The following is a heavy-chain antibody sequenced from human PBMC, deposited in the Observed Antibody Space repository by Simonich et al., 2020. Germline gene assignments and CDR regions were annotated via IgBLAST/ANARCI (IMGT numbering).Heavy chain of an antibody. CDR3: ARLPDY. Sequence: QVQLQESGPGLVKPSETLSLTCTVSGGSISSYYWSWIRQPPGKGLDWIGYIYYRGTTNSNPSLKSRVTISVDTSKNQFSLKLSSVTAADTAVYYCARLPDYWGQGTLVTVSS. J-gene: IGHJ4*02. V-gene: IGHV4-59*08. CDR1: GGSISSYY. CDR2: IYYRGTT.